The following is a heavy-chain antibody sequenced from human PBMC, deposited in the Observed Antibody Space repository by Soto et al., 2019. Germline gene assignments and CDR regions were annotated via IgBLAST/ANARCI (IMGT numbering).Heavy chain of an antibody. Sequence: SETLSLTCAVSGDSISSGGYSWSWIRQPPGKGLEWIGYIYHSGSTYYNPSLKSRVTISVDRSKNQFSLKLSSVTAADTAVYYCARVPDRWGQGTLVTVSS. D-gene: IGHD2-2*01. V-gene: IGHV4-30-2*01. CDR2: IYHSGST. CDR1: GDSISSGGYS. J-gene: IGHJ5*02. CDR3: ARVPDR.